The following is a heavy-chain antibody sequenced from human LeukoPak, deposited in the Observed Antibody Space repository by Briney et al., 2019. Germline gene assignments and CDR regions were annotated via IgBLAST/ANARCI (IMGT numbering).Heavy chain of an antibody. CDR3: AKLLKGTRYFDRLSNGPFDY. J-gene: IGHJ4*02. CDR1: GFTFSSYG. CDR2: IRYDGSNK. Sequence: PGGSLRLSCAASGFTFSSYGMHWVRQAPGKGLEWVAFIRYDGSNKYYADSVKGRFTISRDNSKNTLYLQMNSLRAEDTAVYYCAKLLKGTRYFDRLSNGPFDYWGQGTLVTVSS. V-gene: IGHV3-30*02. D-gene: IGHD3-9*01.